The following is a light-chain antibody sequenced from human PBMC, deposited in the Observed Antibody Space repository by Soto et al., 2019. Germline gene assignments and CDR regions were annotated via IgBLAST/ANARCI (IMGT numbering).Light chain of an antibody. CDR1: QSINTW. V-gene: IGKV1-5*03. Sequence: DIQMTQSPSTLSASVGDRVTITCRASQSINTWLAWYQQKPGKAPKLLIYKASSLGSGVPSRFXGRGSGKAFTLTISSLQPDDFAIYYCQQYNSHSSYSLGQGNKLEIK. CDR3: QQYNSHSSYS. J-gene: IGKJ2*01. CDR2: KAS.